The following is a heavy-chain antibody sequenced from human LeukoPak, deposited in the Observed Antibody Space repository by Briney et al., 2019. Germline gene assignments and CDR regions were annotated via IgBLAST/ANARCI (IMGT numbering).Heavy chain of an antibody. CDR1: GGPFSGYY. V-gene: IGHV4-34*01. CDR3: ARGYCSGGSCYQVDY. D-gene: IGHD2-15*01. Sequence: SETLSLTCAVYGGPFSGYYWSWIRQPPGKGLEWIGEINHSGSTNYNPSLKSRVTISVDTSKNQFSLKLSSVTAADTAVYYCARGYCSGGSCYQVDYWGQGTLVTVSS. CDR2: INHSGST. J-gene: IGHJ4*02.